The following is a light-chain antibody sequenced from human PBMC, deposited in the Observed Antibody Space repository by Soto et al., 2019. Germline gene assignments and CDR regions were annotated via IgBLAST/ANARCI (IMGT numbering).Light chain of an antibody. CDR3: PQYYSYPLS. V-gene: IGKV1-8*01. CDR1: QSISSW. J-gene: IGKJ4*01. Sequence: DRITIHCRASQSISSWLAWYQQKPGKAPNLLIFAASSLQSGVPSRFSGSGSGTDFTLTISCLQSEDFATYYCPQYYSYPLSFGGGSNVDIK. CDR2: AAS.